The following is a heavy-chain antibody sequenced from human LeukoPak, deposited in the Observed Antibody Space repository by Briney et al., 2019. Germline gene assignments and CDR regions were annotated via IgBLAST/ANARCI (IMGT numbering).Heavy chain of an antibody. CDR1: GFTFSSYW. Sequence: PGGSLRLSCAASGFTFSSYWMHWVRQAPGKGLVWVSHINSDGSTTGYADSVKGRFTISRDNAKNTLYLQMNSLRAEDTAVYYCASDLPLTRVYGDYDPKFDYWGQGTLVTVSS. D-gene: IGHD4-17*01. V-gene: IGHV3-74*01. CDR3: ASDLPLTRVYGDYDPKFDY. J-gene: IGHJ4*02. CDR2: INSDGSTT.